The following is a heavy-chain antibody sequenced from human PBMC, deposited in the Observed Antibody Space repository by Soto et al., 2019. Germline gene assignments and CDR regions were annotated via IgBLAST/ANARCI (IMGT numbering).Heavy chain of an antibody. J-gene: IGHJ4*02. CDR2: ISYDGSNK. D-gene: IGHD6-25*01. V-gene: IGHV3-30*03. CDR1: GFTFISDG. CDR3: ARDIRGIAAS. Sequence: GGALGLSCAASGFTFISDGMHWVRQAPCKGLEWVAVISYDGSNKYYADSVKGRFTISRDNSKNTLYLQMNSLRAEDTDVYYCARDIRGIAASWGQGTLVTVSS.